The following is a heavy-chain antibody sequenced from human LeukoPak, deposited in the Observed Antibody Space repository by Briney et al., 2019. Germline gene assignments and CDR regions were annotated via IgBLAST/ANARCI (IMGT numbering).Heavy chain of an antibody. CDR1: GFTFSSYA. D-gene: IGHD2-21*02. V-gene: IGHV3-23*01. J-gene: IGHJ4*02. Sequence: PGGSLRLSCAASGFTFSSYAMSWVRQAPGKGLEWVTAISGSGGSTYYADSVKGRFTISRDNSKNTLYLQMNSLRAEDTAVYYCACKKAYCGGDCYSYYWGQGTLVTVSS. CDR3: ACKKAYCGGDCYSYY. CDR2: ISGSGGST.